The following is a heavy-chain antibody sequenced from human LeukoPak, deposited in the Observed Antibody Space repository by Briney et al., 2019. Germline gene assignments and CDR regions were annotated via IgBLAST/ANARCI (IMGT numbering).Heavy chain of an antibody. Sequence: GGSLRLSCAASGFTFSGYWMPWVRQAPGKGLVWVSRINGDGSSTRYADSVKGRLTISRDNAKNTLYLQMNSLRAEDTAVYYCARGGNGYEPFDYWGQGTLVTVSS. D-gene: IGHD5-12*01. CDR1: GFTFSGYW. CDR3: ARGGNGYEPFDY. V-gene: IGHV3-74*01. J-gene: IGHJ4*02. CDR2: INGDGSST.